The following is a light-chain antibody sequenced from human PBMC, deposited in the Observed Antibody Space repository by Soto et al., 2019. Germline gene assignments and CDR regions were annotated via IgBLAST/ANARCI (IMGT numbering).Light chain of an antibody. V-gene: IGLV2-14*01. CDR3: SSYTSSATPVV. CDR1: SSDVGGYNY. J-gene: IGLJ2*01. CDR2: EVS. Sequence: QSALTQPASVSGSPGQSITISCTGTSSDVGGYNYVSWYQQHPGKAPKLMIYEVSNRPSGVSNRFSGSKSGNTASLTISGLLAEDEDDYSCSSYTSSATPVVFGGGTKLTVL.